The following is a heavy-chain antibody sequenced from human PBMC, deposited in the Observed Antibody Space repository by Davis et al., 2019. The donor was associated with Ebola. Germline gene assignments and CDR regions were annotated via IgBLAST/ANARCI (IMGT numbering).Heavy chain of an antibody. Sequence: MPGGSLRLSCAVYGGSFSGYYWSWIRQPPGKGLEWIGEINHSGSTNYNPSLKSRVTISVDTSKNQFSLKLSSVTAADTAVYYCARASGWYDRIDYWGQGTLVTVSS. D-gene: IGHD6-19*01. J-gene: IGHJ4*02. CDR3: ARASGWYDRIDY. V-gene: IGHV4-34*01. CDR1: GGSFSGYY. CDR2: INHSGST.